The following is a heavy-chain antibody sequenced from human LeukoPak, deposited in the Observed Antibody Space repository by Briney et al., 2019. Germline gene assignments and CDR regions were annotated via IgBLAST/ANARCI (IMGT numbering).Heavy chain of an antibody. D-gene: IGHD5-18*01. CDR1: GFTFRSYW. Sequence: PGGPLRLSCAASGFTFRSYWKTWVRQAPGKGLEGVANKNQDGSKEYYLDSVKRLFTISRHNDKNSLSLKVHSQRAEDTAVYYCAKGGYINGYDYWGQRTLVTVSS. CDR2: KNQDGSKE. J-gene: IGHJ4*02. V-gene: IGHV3-7*01. CDR3: AKGGYINGYDY.